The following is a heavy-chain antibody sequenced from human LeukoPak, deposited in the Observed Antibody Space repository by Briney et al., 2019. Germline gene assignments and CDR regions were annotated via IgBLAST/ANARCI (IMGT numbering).Heavy chain of an antibody. Sequence: ASVKVSCKPSGYTFTGYYMHWVRRAPGQGLEWMGWINPNSGDTNYAQKFQGRVTMTRDTSISTAYMELSTLRSDDTAIYYCARESLQMQMASDALDIWGQGTMVTVSS. V-gene: IGHV1-2*02. CDR2: INPNSGDT. J-gene: IGHJ3*02. CDR1: GYTFTGYY. CDR3: ARESLQMQMASDALDI. D-gene: IGHD5-24*01.